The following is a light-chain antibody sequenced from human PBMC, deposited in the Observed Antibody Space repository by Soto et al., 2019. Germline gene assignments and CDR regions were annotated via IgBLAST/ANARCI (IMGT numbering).Light chain of an antibody. CDR3: CSYAGSYTYV. CDR2: DVS. CDR1: SSDIGGYNY. V-gene: IGLV2-11*01. J-gene: IGLJ1*01. Sequence: QSALTQPRSVSGSPGQSVTISCTGTSSDIGGYNYVSWYQQYPGKAPKLMTYDVSKRPSGVPDRFSGSKSGNTASLTISGLQAEDEADYYCCSYAGSYTYVFGTGTKLTVL.